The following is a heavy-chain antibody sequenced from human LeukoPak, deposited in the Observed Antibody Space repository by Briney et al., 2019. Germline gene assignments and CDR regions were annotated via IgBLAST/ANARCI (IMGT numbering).Heavy chain of an antibody. D-gene: IGHD2/OR15-2a*01. Sequence: SETLSLICSVSGGYISTYYWIWFRQPPGKGLEWIGYIYYGGSTNYNPSLKSRVTISVDTSKNQVSLKLSSVTAADTAIYYCARDPKYSYYFDYWGQGSLVTVSS. V-gene: IGHV4-59*01. J-gene: IGHJ4*02. CDR2: IYYGGST. CDR1: GGYISTYY. CDR3: ARDPKYSYYFDY.